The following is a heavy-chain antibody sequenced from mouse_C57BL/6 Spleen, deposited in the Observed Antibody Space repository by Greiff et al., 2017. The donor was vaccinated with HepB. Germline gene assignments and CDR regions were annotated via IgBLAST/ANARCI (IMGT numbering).Heavy chain of an antibody. Sequence: DVKLVESGGGLVKPGGSLKLSCAASGFTFSSYAMSWVRQTPEKRLEWVATISDGGSYTYYPDNVKGRFTISRDNAKNNLYLQMSHLKSEDTAMYYCARDRPRPSWYFDVWGTGTTVTVSS. CDR1: GFTFSSYA. J-gene: IGHJ1*03. V-gene: IGHV5-4*01. CDR3: ARDRPRPSWYFDV. CDR2: ISDGGSYT.